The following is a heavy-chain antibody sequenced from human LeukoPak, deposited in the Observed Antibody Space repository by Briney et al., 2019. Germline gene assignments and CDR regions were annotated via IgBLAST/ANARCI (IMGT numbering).Heavy chain of an antibody. CDR2: IYTSGST. D-gene: IGHD2-21*02. CDR3: AREGDCGGDCYLNWFDP. Sequence: PSETLSLTCTVSGGSISSGSYYWSWIRQPAGKGLEWIGRIYTSGSTNYDPSLKSRVTISVDTSKNQFSLKPSSVTAADTAVYYCAREGDCGGDCYLNWFDPWGQGTLVTVSS. V-gene: IGHV4-61*02. CDR1: GGSISSGSYY. J-gene: IGHJ5*02.